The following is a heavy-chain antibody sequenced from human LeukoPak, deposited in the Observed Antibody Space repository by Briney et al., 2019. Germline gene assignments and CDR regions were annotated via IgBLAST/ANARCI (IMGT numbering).Heavy chain of an antibody. CDR1: GCTFSSYS. J-gene: IGHJ6*04. CDR2: ISSSGSTI. Sequence: SGGSLRFSCAASGCTFSSYSMNWVRQAPGKGLEWVSYISSSGSTIYCADSVKGRFTISRDNAKNSLYLQMNSLRAEDTAVYYCSELGITMIGGVWGKGTTVTISS. D-gene: IGHD3-10*02. V-gene: IGHV3-48*04. CDR3: SELGITMIGGV.